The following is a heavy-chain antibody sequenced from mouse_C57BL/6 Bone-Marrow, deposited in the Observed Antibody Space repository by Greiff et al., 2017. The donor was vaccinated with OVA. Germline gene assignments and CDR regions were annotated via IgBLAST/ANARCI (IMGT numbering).Heavy chain of an antibody. CDR2: IWRGGST. Sequence: VQLQQSGPGLVQPSQSLSITCTVSGFSLTSYGVHWVRQSPGKGLEWLGVIWRGGSTDYNAAFMSRLSITKDNSKSQVFFKMNSLQADDTAIYYCAKKGTAQATLMDYWGQGTSVTVSS. D-gene: IGHD3-2*02. CDR1: GFSLTSYG. J-gene: IGHJ4*01. CDR3: AKKGTAQATLMDY. V-gene: IGHV2-5*01.